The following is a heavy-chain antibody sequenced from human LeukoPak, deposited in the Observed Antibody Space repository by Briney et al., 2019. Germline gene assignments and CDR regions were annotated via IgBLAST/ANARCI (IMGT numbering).Heavy chain of an antibody. D-gene: IGHD1-14*01. Sequence: GGSQRLSCAASGFTLSNYWMSRVRQAPGKGLEWVANIKEDGSEKFYVDSVKGRFTISRDNAKNSLHLQLNSLRAEDTAVYYCTRQGHHNFEYWGQGTLVTVSS. CDR1: GFTLSNYW. CDR2: IKEDGSEK. V-gene: IGHV3-7*01. CDR3: TRQGHHNFEY. J-gene: IGHJ4*02.